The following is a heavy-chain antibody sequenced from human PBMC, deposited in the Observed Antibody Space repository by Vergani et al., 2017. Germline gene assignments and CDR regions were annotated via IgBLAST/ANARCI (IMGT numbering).Heavy chain of an antibody. CDR3: ARDAANPAVLRYVDWQADYIDY. Sequence: QVQLVESGGGLVKPGGSLRLSCAASGFTFSDYYMSWIRQAPGKGLEWVSYISSSGSTIYYADSVKGRFTISRDNAKNSLYLQMNSLRAEDTAVYYCARDAANPAVLRYVDWQADYIDYWGQGTLVTVSS. V-gene: IGHV3-11*01. CDR1: GFTFSDYY. J-gene: IGHJ4*02. CDR2: ISSSGSTI. D-gene: IGHD3-9*01.